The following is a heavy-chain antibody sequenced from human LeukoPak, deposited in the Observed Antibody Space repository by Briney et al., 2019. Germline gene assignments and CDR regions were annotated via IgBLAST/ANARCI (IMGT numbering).Heavy chain of an antibody. Sequence: SETLSLTCTVSGGSIISSGYYWGWIRQPPGKGLEWIGSIYYSGSTYYNPSLKSRVSISIDTSKNQFSLKLNSVTATDTAVYSCVRQANEGSGRSIVDFWGQGTLVAVS. J-gene: IGHJ4*02. D-gene: IGHD3-10*01. CDR3: VRQANEGSGRSIVDF. V-gene: IGHV4-39*01. CDR1: GGSIISSGYY. CDR2: IYYSGST.